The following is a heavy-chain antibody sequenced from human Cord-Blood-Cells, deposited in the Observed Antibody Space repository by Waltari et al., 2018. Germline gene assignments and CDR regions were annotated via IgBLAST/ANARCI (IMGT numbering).Heavy chain of an antibody. D-gene: IGHD6-13*01. Sequence: QVQLQQWGAGLLKPSETLSLTCAVYGGSFSGYYWSWIRQPPGKGLEWIGEINHSGSTNYNPSLKSRVTISVDTSKNQFSLKLSSVTAADTAVYYCARGVVDGSSWYYWGQGTLVTVSS. V-gene: IGHV4-34*01. CDR2: INHSGST. CDR3: ARGVVDGSSWYY. J-gene: IGHJ4*02. CDR1: GGSFSGYY.